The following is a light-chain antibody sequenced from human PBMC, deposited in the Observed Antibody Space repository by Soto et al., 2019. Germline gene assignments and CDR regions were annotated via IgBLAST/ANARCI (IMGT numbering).Light chain of an antibody. J-gene: IGKJ5*01. CDR3: QQYDSLPLT. CDR2: DVS. V-gene: IGKV1-33*01. CDR1: QAISNY. Sequence: DIQMTQSPPSLSVSVGDRVTITCQASQAISNYLHWFQQKPGKAPQLLIFDVSNLQTGVPSRFSGGGSGTDFALTISSLEPEDIATYYCQQYDSLPLTFGQGTRLEI.